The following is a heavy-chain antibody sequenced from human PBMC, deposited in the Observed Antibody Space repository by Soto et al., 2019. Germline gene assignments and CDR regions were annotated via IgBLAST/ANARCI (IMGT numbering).Heavy chain of an antibody. CDR1: XXXXNNXYF. CDR3: STTIYSGGCSRDN. CDR2: IYYGGNT. D-gene: IGHD6-19*01. Sequence: SETXSXTXAXAXXXXNNXYFWVXIXXPLGRGLEWVGSIYYGGNTYYNPSLKSRVTISADLSKNQFSLELHSVTAADTSVYYCSTTIYSGGCSRDNRGXGTL. J-gene: IGHJ4*02. V-gene: IGHV4-38-2*01.